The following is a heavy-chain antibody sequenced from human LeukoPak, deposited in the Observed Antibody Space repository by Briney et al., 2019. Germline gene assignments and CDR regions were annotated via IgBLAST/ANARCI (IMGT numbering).Heavy chain of an antibody. CDR2: LIGSGETP. J-gene: IGHJ4*02. Sequence: GGSLRLCCAASGFNFRTYAITWVRQAPGKGLEWVAALIGSGETPHYADAVKGGFTVSRDNAKSILYLQMNSMRAEDTAVYYCAKGEGTPYYYGSGSYFYFDDWGRGTLVTVSS. CDR1: GFNFRTYA. D-gene: IGHD3-10*01. CDR3: AKGEGTPYYYGSGSYFYFDD. V-gene: IGHV3-23*01.